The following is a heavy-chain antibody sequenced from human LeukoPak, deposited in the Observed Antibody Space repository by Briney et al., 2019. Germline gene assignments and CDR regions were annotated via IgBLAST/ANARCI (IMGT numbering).Heavy chain of an antibody. CDR2: IKGDGSPT. J-gene: IGHJ4*02. Sequence: GGSLRLSCAASGFTFSTYWMHWVRQAPGKGLVWVARIKGDGSPTIYADSVKGRFTISRDNSKNTLYLQTSSLRAEDTAVYYCARASTTVPNLLDHWGRGTLVTVSS. CDR3: ARASTTVPNLLDH. D-gene: IGHD4-17*01. CDR1: GFTFSTYW. V-gene: IGHV3-74*01.